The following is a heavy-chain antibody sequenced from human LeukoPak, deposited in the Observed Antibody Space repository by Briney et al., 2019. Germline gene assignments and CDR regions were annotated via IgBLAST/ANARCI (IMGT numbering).Heavy chain of an antibody. CDR2: INTNTGNP. CDR3: AREGAQHSGYDPYYYYGMDV. V-gene: IGHV7-4-1*02. J-gene: IGHJ6*02. CDR1: GYTFTSYA. D-gene: IGHD5-12*01. Sequence: ASVKVSCKASGYTFTSYAMNWVRQAPGQGLEWMGWINTNTGNPTYAQGFTGRFVFSLDTSVSTAYLQISSLKAEDTAVYYCAREGAQHSGYDPYYYYGMDVWGQGTTVTVSS.